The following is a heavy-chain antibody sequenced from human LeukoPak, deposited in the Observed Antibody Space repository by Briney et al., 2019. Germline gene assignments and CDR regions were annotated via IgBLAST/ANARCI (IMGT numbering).Heavy chain of an antibody. Sequence: SVKVSCKASGYTFTGYYMHWVRQAPGQGLEWMGWINPNSGGTNYAQKFQGRVTMTRDTSISTAYMELSRLRSDDTAVYYCARGTRYCSGGSCYLYWFDPWGQGTLVTVSS. CDR1: GYTFTGYY. CDR3: ARGTRYCSGGSCYLYWFDP. CDR2: INPNSGGT. V-gene: IGHV1-2*02. D-gene: IGHD2-15*01. J-gene: IGHJ5*02.